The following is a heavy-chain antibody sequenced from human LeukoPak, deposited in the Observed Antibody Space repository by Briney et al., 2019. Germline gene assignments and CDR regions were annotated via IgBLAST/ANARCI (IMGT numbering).Heavy chain of an antibody. V-gene: IGHV3-23*01. CDR2: ISGSGGST. Sequence: QPGGSLRLSCAASGFTFSSYAMSWVRQAPGKGLEWVSAISGSGGSTYYADSVKGRFTISRDNSKNTLYLQMNSLRVEDTAVYYCAKPAYAGYYYYMDVWGKGTTVTVSS. J-gene: IGHJ6*03. CDR3: AKPAYAGYYYYMDV. CDR1: GFTFSSYA. D-gene: IGHD3-16*01.